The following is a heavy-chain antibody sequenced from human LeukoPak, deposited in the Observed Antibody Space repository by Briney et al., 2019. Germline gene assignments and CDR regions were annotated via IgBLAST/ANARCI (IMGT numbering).Heavy chain of an antibody. D-gene: IGHD3-10*01. CDR3: ARDMVRGVMAPYYYYGMDV. CDR1: GFTFSSYG. Sequence: GGSLRLSCAASGFTFSSYGRNWVRQAPGKGLEWVAVIWYDGSNKYYADSVKGRFTISRDNSKNTLYLQMNSLRAEDTAVYYCARDMVRGVMAPYYYYGMDVWGQGTTVTVSS. CDR2: IWYDGSNK. J-gene: IGHJ6*02. V-gene: IGHV3-33*01.